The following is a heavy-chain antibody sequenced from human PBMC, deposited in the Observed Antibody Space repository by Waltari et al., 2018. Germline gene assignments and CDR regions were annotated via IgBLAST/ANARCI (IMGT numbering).Heavy chain of an antibody. CDR2: VVTGRNTI. V-gene: IGHV3-48*01. CDR1: GFSFSVYA. D-gene: IGHD2-2*01. Sequence: EVHLVESGGGLVRPGESLRLSCAASGFSFSVYAMNWVRQAPGKGRGWVAYVVTGRNTIKYADSVKGRFTISRADATNSLYLHMNRLRAEDSAVYYCASLYAYWGQGTLVSVSS. J-gene: IGHJ4*02. CDR3: ASLYAY.